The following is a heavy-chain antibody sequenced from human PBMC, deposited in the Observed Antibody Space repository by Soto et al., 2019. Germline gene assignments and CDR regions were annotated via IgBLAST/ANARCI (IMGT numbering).Heavy chain of an antibody. V-gene: IGHV4-38-2*01. J-gene: IGHJ4*02. D-gene: IGHD3-22*01. CDR2: IYHSGST. CDR3: ARTRTTDYYDSSGYGYFDY. Sequence: SETLSLTCAVSGYSISSGYYWGWIRQPPGKGLEWIGSIYHSGSTYYNPSLKSRVTISVDTSKNQFSLKLSSVTAADTAVYYCARTRTTDYYDSSGYGYFDYWGKGTLVTVSS. CDR1: GYSISSGYY.